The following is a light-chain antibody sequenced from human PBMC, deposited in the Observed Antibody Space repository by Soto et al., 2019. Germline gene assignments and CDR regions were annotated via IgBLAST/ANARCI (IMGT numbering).Light chain of an antibody. J-gene: IGLJ2*01. CDR2: RNN. V-gene: IGLV1-47*01. CDR1: RSNIGSNY. CDR3: AAWDDSLRGVV. Sequence: QSVLTQSPSASGTPGQRVTISCFGSRSNIGSNYVYWYQQLPGTAPKLLISRNNQRPSGVPDRFSGSKSGTSASLAISGLRSEDEADYYCAAWDDSLRGVVFGEGTKLTVL.